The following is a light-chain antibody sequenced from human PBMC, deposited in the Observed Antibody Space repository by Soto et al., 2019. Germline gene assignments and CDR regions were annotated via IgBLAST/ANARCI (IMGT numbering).Light chain of an antibody. V-gene: IGLV2-14*03. J-gene: IGLJ1*01. Sequence: QSALTQPTSVSGSPGQSITISCTGNRNDIGTYDYVSWYQQHPGRAPRLLIHGVTTRPSGISGRFSASKSGLTASLTISGLQPEDEADYYCSSFTSNRIDVFGPGTKLTVL. CDR3: SSFTSNRIDV. CDR1: RNDIGTYDY. CDR2: GVT.